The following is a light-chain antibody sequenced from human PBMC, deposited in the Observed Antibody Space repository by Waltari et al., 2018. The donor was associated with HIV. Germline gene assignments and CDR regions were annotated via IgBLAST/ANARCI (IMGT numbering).Light chain of an antibody. J-gene: IGKJ5*01. CDR2: GAS. CDR1: QSVSSN. Sequence: EIVVTQSPATLSVSPGERATRSCRASQSVSSNLAWYQPKPGQTPRLLIYGASTRATGIPARFSGSGSGTEFTLTISSLQSEDFAVYYCQQYNNWITFGQGTRLEIK. V-gene: IGKV3-15*01. CDR3: QQYNNWIT.